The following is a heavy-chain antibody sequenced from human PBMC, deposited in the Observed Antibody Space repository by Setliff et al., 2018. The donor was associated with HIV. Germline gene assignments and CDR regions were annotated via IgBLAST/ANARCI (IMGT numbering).Heavy chain of an antibody. D-gene: IGHD3-3*01. CDR3: AGVSSQFSEWRKDYFEY. CDR1: GYSLTDFY. CDR2: ITPNSGGT. Sequence: ASVKVSCKASGYSLTDFYIHWVRQAPGQGLEWMGWITPNSGGTEYAGKFQGRVTLTRDTSINTAYMEVTRLTSDDTAAYYCAGVSSQFSEWRKDYFEYWGRGSLVTVSS. J-gene: IGHJ4*02. V-gene: IGHV1-2*02.